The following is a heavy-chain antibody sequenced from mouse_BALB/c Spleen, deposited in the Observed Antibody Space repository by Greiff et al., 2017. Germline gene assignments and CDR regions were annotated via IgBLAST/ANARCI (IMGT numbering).Heavy chain of an antibody. CDR1: GYSITSDYA. Sequence: EVQLVESGPGLVKPSQSLSLTCTVTGYSITSDYAWNWIRQFPGNKLEWMGYISYSGSTSYNPSLKSRISITRDTSKNQFFLQLNSVTTEDTATYYCARTIYEAWFAYWGQGTLVTVSA. J-gene: IGHJ3*01. CDR3: ARTIYEAWFAY. V-gene: IGHV3-2*02. CDR2: ISYSGST. D-gene: IGHD2-12*01.